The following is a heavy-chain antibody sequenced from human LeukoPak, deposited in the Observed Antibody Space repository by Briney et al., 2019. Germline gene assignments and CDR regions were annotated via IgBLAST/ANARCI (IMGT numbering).Heavy chain of an antibody. CDR3: GRDLSGWYGPDY. D-gene: IGHD6-19*01. CDR2: ISLSSSTI. Sequence: GGSLRLSCAASGFTFSSYSMNWVRQAPGKGLEWISYISLSSSTIYYADSVKGRFTISRDNAKNSLYLQMDSLRAEDTALYYCGRDLSGWYGPDYWGQGTLVTVSS. J-gene: IGHJ4*02. V-gene: IGHV3-48*01. CDR1: GFTFSSYS.